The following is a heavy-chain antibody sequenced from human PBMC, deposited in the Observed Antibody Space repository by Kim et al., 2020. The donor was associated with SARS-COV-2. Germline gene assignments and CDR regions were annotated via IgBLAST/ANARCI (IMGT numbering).Heavy chain of an antibody. D-gene: IGHD1-26*01. CDR2: IKVFGSDT. CDR3: VRENSGTY. CDR1: GFTFTNLW. V-gene: IGHV3-7*01. Sequence: GGSLRLSFATSGFTFTNLWMTWGRQAPGKGLEWVANIKVFGSDTYYMDSVKGRFTISRDNAMSSVFLPMNSLRAEDTAVYYCVRENSGTYWGEGALVTVAS. J-gene: IGHJ4*02.